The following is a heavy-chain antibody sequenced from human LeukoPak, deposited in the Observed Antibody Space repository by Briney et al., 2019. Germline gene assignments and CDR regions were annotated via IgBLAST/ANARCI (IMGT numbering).Heavy chain of an antibody. CDR2: INHNGNVN. D-gene: IGHD5-12*01. J-gene: IGHJ4*02. CDR3: ARDGSGNQGDAADY. Sequence: SGGSLRLSCAASGFTFSSYWMNWARQAPGRGLEWVASINHNGNVNYYVDSVKGRFTISRDNAKNSLYLQMNSLRAEDTAVYYCARDGSGNQGDAADYWGQGTLVTVSS. CDR1: GFTFSSYW. V-gene: IGHV3-7*01.